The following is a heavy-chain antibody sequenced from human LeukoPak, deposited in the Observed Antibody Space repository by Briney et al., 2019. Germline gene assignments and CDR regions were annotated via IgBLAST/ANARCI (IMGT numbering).Heavy chain of an antibody. CDR2: MYHSGNT. D-gene: IGHD6-19*01. J-gene: IGHJ5*02. V-gene: IGHV4-38-2*02. CDR3: VRDQRSGFSSHWFDP. Sequence: PSETLSLTCTVSGDSISSGYYWGWMRQSPGKGLEWIGSMYHSGNTYYNPSLKSRVTISVDTSKNQFSLNLSSVTAADTAVYYCVRDQRSGFSSHWFDPWGQGTLVTVSS. CDR1: GDSISSGYY.